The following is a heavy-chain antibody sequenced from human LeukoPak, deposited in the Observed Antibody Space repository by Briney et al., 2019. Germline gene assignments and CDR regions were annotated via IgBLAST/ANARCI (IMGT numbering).Heavy chain of an antibody. CDR1: GGSISSGSYY. CDR2: IYTSGST. D-gene: IGHD3-9*01. Sequence: SETLSLTCTVSGGSISSGSYYWSWIRQPAGKGLEWIGRIYTSGSTNYNPSLKSRVTISVDTSKNQFSLKLSSVTAADTAVYYCAREHYDILTGHPDYFDYWGQGTLVTVSS. J-gene: IGHJ4*02. V-gene: IGHV4-61*02. CDR3: AREHYDILTGHPDYFDY.